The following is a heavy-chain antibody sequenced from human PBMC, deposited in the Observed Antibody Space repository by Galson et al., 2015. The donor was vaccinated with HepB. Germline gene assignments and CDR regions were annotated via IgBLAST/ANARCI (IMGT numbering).Heavy chain of an antibody. J-gene: IGHJ3*02. CDR1: GFTFSNAW. CDR2: IKSETDGGTT. D-gene: IGHD3-10*01. Sequence: SLRLSCAASGFTFSNAWMSWVRRAPGKGLEWVGRIKSETDGGTTDYAAPVKGRFTISRDDSKNTLYLQMNSLKTEDTAVYYCTTEVKSITMVRVDAFDIWGQGTMVTVSS. V-gene: IGHV3-15*01. CDR3: TTEVKSITMVRVDAFDI.